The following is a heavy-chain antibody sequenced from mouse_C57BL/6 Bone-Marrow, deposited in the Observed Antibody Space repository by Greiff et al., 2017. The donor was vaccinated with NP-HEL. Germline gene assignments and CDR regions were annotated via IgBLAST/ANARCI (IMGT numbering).Heavy chain of an antibody. CDR1: GYTFTDYE. CDR3: TRLLRIFPWYFDV. CDR2: IDPETGGT. Sequence: QVQLQQSGAELVRPGASVTLSCKASGYTFTDYEMHWVKQTPVHGLEWIGAIDPETGGTAYNQKFKGKAILTADKSSSTAYMELRSLTSEDSAVYYCTRLLRIFPWYFDVWGTGTTVTVSS. D-gene: IGHD1-1*01. V-gene: IGHV1-15*01. J-gene: IGHJ1*03.